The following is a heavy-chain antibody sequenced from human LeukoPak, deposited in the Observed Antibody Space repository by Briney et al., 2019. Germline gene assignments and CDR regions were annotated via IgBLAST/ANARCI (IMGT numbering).Heavy chain of an antibody. J-gene: IGHJ5*02. D-gene: IGHD3-10*01. CDR2: INPNSGGT. CDR1: GYTFTGYY. V-gene: IGHV1-2*02. CDR3: ARDDYYGSGSYGADWFDP. Sequence: ASVKVSCKASGYTFTGYYMHWVRQAPGQGLEWMGWINPNSGGTDYAQKFQGRVTMTRDTSISTAYMELSRLRSDDTAVYYCARDDYYGSGSYGADWFDPWGQGTLVTVSS.